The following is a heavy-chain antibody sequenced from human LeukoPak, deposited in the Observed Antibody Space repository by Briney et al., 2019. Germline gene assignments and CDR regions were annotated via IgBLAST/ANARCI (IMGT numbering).Heavy chain of an antibody. CDR1: GFTFSSYA. CDR3: AKDMIRVLFGRFDP. Sequence: GGSLRLSCAASGFTFSSYAMSWVRQAPGKGLEWVSAISGSGGSTYYADSVKGRFTISRDNSKDTLYLQMNSLRAEDTAVYYCAKDMIRVLFGRFDPWGQGTLVTVSS. CDR2: ISGSGGST. V-gene: IGHV3-23*01. D-gene: IGHD3-3*01. J-gene: IGHJ5*02.